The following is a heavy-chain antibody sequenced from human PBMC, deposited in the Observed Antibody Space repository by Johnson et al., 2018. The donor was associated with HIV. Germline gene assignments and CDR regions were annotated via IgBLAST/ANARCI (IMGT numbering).Heavy chain of an antibody. CDR2: INSDGSGT. J-gene: IGHJ3*02. V-gene: IGHV3-74*02. Sequence: VQLVESGGGVVQPGKSLRLSCAASGFTFSSYAIHWVRQAPGKGLVWVSRINSDGSGTSYADSVKGRFTISRDNAKNSLYVQMNSLRAEDTALYYCARGVRDSSGYPFAFDIWGQGTMVIVPS. CDR1: GFTFSSYA. CDR3: ARGVRDSSGYPFAFDI. D-gene: IGHD3-22*01.